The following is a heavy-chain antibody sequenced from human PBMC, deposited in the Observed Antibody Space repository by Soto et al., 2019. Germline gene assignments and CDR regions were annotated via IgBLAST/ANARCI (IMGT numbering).Heavy chain of an antibody. V-gene: IGHV3-30*18. J-gene: IGHJ4*02. CDR1: GFTFSSYG. Sequence: GGSLRLSCAASGFTFSSYGMHWVRQAPGKGLEWVAVISYDGSNKYYADSVKGRFTISRDNSKNTLYLQMNSLRAEDTAVYYCAKDSVGCGREPEIDYWGQGTLVTVSS. D-gene: IGHD1-26*01. CDR3: AKDSVGCGREPEIDY. CDR2: ISYDGSNK.